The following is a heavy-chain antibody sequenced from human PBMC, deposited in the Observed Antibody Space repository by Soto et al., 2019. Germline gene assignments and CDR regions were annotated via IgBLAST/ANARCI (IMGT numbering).Heavy chain of an antibody. Sequence: AETLSLTCIVSVGSISSSSYYWGWIRQPPGKGLEWIGSIYYSGSTYYNPSLKSRVTISVDTSKNQFSLKLSSVTAADTAVFYCARHRASNWFDPWGQGTLVTVSS. V-gene: IGHV4-39*01. D-gene: IGHD5-12*01. J-gene: IGHJ5*02. CDR3: ARHRASNWFDP. CDR1: VGSISSSSYY. CDR2: IYYSGST.